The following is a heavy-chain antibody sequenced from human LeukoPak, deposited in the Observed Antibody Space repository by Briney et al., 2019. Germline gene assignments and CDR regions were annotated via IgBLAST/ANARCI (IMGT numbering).Heavy chain of an antibody. CDR3: ARIGIAAADFDY. CDR2: ISSSSSYI. CDR1: GFTFSSYS. J-gene: IGHJ4*02. V-gene: IGHV3-21*01. Sequence: PGGSLRLSCAASGFTFSSYSMTWVRQAPGKGLEWVSSISSSSSYIYYADSVKGRFTISRDNAKNSLYLQMNSLRAEDTAVYYCARIGIAAADFDYWGQGTLVTASX. D-gene: IGHD6-13*01.